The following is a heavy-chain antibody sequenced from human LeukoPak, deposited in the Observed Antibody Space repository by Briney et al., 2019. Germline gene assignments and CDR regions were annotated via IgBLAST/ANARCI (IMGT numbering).Heavy chain of an antibody. CDR1: GGTFSSYT. V-gene: IGHV1-69*02. D-gene: IGHD5-12*01. J-gene: IGHJ4*02. CDR3: ASGYEGLNFDY. Sequence: LVKVSCKASGGTFSSYTISWVRQAPGQGLEWMGRIIPILGIANYAQKFQGRVTITADKSTSTAYMELSSLRSEDTAVYYCASGYEGLNFDYWGQGTLVTVSS. CDR2: IIPILGIA.